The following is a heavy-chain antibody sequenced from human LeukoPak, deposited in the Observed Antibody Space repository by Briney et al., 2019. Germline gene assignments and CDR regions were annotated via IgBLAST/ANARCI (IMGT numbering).Heavy chain of an antibody. CDR3: TTDFKKIVVVPVDY. D-gene: IGHD2-2*01. CDR1: GFTFSSYS. CDR2: IKSKTDGGTT. J-gene: IGHJ4*02. V-gene: IGHV3-15*07. Sequence: KPGGSLRLSCAASGFTFSSYSMNWVRQAPGKGLEWVGRIKSKTDGGTTDYAAPVKGRFTISRDDSKNTLYLQMNSLKTEDTAVYYCTTDFKKIVVVPVDYWGQGTLVTVSS.